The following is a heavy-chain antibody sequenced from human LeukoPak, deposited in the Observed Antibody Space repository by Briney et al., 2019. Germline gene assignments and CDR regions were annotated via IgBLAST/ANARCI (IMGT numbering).Heavy chain of an antibody. V-gene: IGHV3-23*01. J-gene: IGHJ1*01. D-gene: IGHD6-6*01. CDR1: GFTFSSYA. CDR2: ISGSDDTT. CDR3: ATTSQFSFQH. Sequence: PGGSLRLSCAASGFTFSSYAMSWVRQAPGKGLEWVSGISGSDDTTYYADSVKGRFTISRDSSKNTLYLQMNSLTADDTAVYYCATTSQFSFQHWGQGTLVTVSS.